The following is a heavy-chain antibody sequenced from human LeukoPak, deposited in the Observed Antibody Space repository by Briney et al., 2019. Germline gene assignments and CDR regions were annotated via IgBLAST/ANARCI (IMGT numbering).Heavy chain of an antibody. J-gene: IGHJ6*02. D-gene: IGHD1/OR15-1a*01. V-gene: IGHV1-24*01. Sequence: VASVKVSCKVSGYTLTELSMHWVRQTPGKGLEWMGGFDPEEGETIYAQKFQGRVTMTEDTSTDTAYMELSSLRSEDTAVYYCATVDWNNDCYYGMDVWGQGTTVTVSS. CDR3: ATVDWNNDCYYGMDV. CDR2: FDPEEGET. CDR1: GYTLTELS.